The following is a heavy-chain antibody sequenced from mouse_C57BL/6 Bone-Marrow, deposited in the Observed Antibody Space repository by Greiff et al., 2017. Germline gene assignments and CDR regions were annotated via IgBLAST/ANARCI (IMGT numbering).Heavy chain of an antibody. V-gene: IGHV1-64*01. Sequence: VQLQQPGAELVKPGASVKLSCKASGYTFTSYWMHWVKQRPGQGLEWIGMIHPNSGSTKYNEKFKSKATLTVDKSSSTAYMQLSSLTSEDSAVYYWARPSYITTVVATDYFDYWGQGTTLTVSS. CDR2: IHPNSGST. D-gene: IGHD1-1*01. CDR3: ARPSYITTVVATDYFDY. CDR1: GYTFTSYW. J-gene: IGHJ2*01.